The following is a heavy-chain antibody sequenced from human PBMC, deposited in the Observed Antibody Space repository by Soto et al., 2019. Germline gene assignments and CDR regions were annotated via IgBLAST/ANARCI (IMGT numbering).Heavy chain of an antibody. J-gene: IGHJ4*02. D-gene: IGHD2-21*01. CDR3: AKDRGIWPYFDY. Sequence: GGSLGLSCAASGFTFSSYAMSWVRQAPGKGLELVSAISGSGGSTYYADSVKGRFTISRDNSKNTLYLQMSSMIAENTAVYYCAKDRGIWPYFDYWGQGTLVTVSS. CDR1: GFTFSSYA. CDR2: ISGSGGST. V-gene: IGHV3-23*01.